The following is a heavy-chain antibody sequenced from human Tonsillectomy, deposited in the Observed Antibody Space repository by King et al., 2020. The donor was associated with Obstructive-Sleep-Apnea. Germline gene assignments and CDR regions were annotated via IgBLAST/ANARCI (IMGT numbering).Heavy chain of an antibody. CDR3: ATRGGSGWYGA. CDR2: VYFSGST. V-gene: IGHV4-39*01. D-gene: IGHD6-19*01. Sequence: QLQESGPELVEPSETLSLTCTLSYGSTSSASYYWDWIRQPRRRGLEWIGSVYFSGSTYYNPSLKRRVTISADTSKTQFSLKRTSVTAADTAVYYCATRGGSGWYGAWGQGTLVTVSS. CDR1: YGSTSSASYY. J-gene: IGHJ4*02.